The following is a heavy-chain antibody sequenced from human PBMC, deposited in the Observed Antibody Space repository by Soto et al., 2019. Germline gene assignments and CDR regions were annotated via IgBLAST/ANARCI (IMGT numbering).Heavy chain of an antibody. D-gene: IGHD2-15*01. CDR3: ARHTPAISISDH. J-gene: IGHJ4*02. Sequence: ASETLSLTCAVSGGSISSGGYSWSWIRQPPGKGLEWIGYMYHSGSTYYNPSLKSRVTISIDTSKNQFSLKLSSVTAADTAVYYCARHTPAISISDHWGQGTLVTVSS. CDR2: MYHSGST. V-gene: IGHV4-30-2*01. CDR1: GGSISSGGYS.